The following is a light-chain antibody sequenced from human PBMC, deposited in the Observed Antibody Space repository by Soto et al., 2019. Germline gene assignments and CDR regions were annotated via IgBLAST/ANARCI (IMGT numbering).Light chain of an antibody. V-gene: IGLV1-40*01. J-gene: IGLJ1*01. Sequence: QSVLTQPPSVSGAPGQRVTFSCFGSSSNIGADYDVHWYQQLPGTAPKLLIYGNIKRPSGVPDRFSGSKSGASAALAITGLQPEDEADYYCQSYDTSLGFVFGTGTKVTVL. CDR1: SSNIGADYD. CDR2: GNI. CDR3: QSYDTSLGFV.